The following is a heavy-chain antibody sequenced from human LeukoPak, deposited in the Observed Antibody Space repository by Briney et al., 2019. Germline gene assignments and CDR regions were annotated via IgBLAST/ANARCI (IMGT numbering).Heavy chain of an antibody. J-gene: IGHJ4*02. CDR2: IGGGDT. CDR1: GFTFRNFA. V-gene: IGHV3-23*01. CDR3: AKDGQSFNSMYDYFDS. Sequence: GGSLRLSCSASGFTFRNFAISWVRQAPGKGLEWVSSIGGGDTHYADSVKGRFTISRDDSRSTVDLQMSSLRDEDTAVYYCAKDGQSFNSMYDYFDSWGQGTLVTVSS. D-gene: IGHD2-8*01.